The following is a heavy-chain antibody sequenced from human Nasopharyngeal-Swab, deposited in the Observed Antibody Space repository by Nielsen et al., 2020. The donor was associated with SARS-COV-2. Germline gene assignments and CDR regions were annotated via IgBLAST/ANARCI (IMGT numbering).Heavy chain of an antibody. Sequence: SETLSLTCAVYGGSFSGYYWSWIRQPPGKGLEWIGEINHSGSTNYNPSLKSRVNISVDTSKNQFSLKLSSVTAADTAVYYCARGHDYGDYATYDYWGQGTLVTVSS. CDR1: GGSFSGYY. D-gene: IGHD4-17*01. CDR3: ARGHDYGDYATYDY. V-gene: IGHV4-34*01. J-gene: IGHJ4*02. CDR2: INHSGST.